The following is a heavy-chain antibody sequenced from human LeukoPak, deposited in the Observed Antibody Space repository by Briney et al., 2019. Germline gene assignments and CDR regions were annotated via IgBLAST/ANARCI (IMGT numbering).Heavy chain of an antibody. D-gene: IGHD2-21*02. CDR3: ARDPGAYCGGDCQGGYFDY. CDR2: ISSSSSTI. CDR1: GFTFSDYY. J-gene: IGHJ4*02. Sequence: KPGGSLRPSCAASGFTFSDYYMSWIRQAPGKGLEWVSYISSSSSTIYFADSVKGRFTISRDNAKNSLYLQMNSLRAEDTAVYYCARDPGAYCGGDCQGGYFDYWGQGTLVTVSS. V-gene: IGHV3-11*04.